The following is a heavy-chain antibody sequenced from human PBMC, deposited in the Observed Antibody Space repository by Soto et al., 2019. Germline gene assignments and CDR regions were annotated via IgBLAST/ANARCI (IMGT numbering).Heavy chain of an antibody. CDR1: GFTFSKYW. D-gene: IGHD3-10*01. V-gene: IGHV3-74*01. J-gene: IGHJ6*02. CDR2: INGDGSGT. CDR3: ASERFGMYAMDV. Sequence: EVQLVESGGGLAQPGGSLRLSCVASGFTFSKYWVHWVRQVPGKGLVWVSRINGDGSGTSYADSVEGRFTISRDNAKSTVYLQMNRLRAEDTSVYYCASERFGMYAMDVWGQGTPVTVSS.